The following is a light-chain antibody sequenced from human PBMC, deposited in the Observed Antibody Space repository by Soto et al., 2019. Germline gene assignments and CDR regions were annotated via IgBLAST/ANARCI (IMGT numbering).Light chain of an antibody. CDR1: QSIITY. Sequence: EIVLTQSPATLSLSPGERATLSCRASQSIITYLAWYQQKPGQAPRLLIYDASNRATGIPARFSGSGSGTDFTLTISSLEPEDYAIYYCQQRFNWPPITFGQGTRLEIK. CDR3: QQRFNWPPIT. J-gene: IGKJ5*01. CDR2: DAS. V-gene: IGKV3-11*01.